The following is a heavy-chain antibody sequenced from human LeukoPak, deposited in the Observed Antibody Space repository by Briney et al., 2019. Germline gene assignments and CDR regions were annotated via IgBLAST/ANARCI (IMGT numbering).Heavy chain of an antibody. J-gene: IGHJ4*02. CDR2: ISYDGSNK. CDR1: GFTFSGSA. CDR3: AKGPGGDYVVY. Sequence: QPGGSLRLSCAASGFTFSGSALHWVRQAPGKGLEWVAVISYDGSNKYYADSVKGRFTISRDNSKNTLYLQMNSLRAEDTAVYYCAKGPGGDYVVYWGQGTLVTVSS. V-gene: IGHV3-30*04. D-gene: IGHD4-17*01.